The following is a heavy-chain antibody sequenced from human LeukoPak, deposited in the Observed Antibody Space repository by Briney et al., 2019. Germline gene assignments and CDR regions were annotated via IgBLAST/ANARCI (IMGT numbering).Heavy chain of an antibody. CDR1: GYTFTSYA. CDR2: INTNTGNP. CDR3: ARALNQYCGGDCSSDY. J-gene: IGHJ4*02. Sequence: ASVKVSCKASGYTFTSYAMNWVRQAPGEGLEWLGWINTNTGNPTYAQGFTGRFVFSLDTSVSTAYLQISSLKAEDTAVSYCARALNQYCGGDCSSDYWGQGTLVTVYS. V-gene: IGHV7-4-1*02. D-gene: IGHD2-21*02.